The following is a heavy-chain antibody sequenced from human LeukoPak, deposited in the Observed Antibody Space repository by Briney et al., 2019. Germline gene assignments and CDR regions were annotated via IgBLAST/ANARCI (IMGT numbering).Heavy chain of an antibody. J-gene: IGHJ4*02. Sequence: ASVKVSCKASGYTFTSYGISWVRQAPGQGLEWMGWNSAYNGNTNYAQKLQGRVTMTTDTSTSTAYMELRSLRSDDTAVYYCARVAPITMVRGVTYYFDYWGQGTLVTVSS. V-gene: IGHV1-18*01. CDR2: NSAYNGNT. D-gene: IGHD3-10*01. CDR1: GYTFTSYG. CDR3: ARVAPITMVRGVTYYFDY.